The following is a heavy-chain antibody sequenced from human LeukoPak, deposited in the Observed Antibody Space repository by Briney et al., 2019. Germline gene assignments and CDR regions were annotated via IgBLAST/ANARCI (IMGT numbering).Heavy chain of an antibody. CDR1: GYTFTDYY. CDR2: INPNDGGT. V-gene: IGHV1-2*02. J-gene: IGHJ4*02. Sequence: ASVTVSCKASGYTFTDYYLHWVRQAPGQGLEWMGWINPNDGGTNYAQKFQGRVTMTTDTSITTAYMDLNRLRSDDTAVYYCARESPYSSSWFDNWGQGTLVTVSS. CDR3: ARESPYSSSWFDN. D-gene: IGHD6-13*01.